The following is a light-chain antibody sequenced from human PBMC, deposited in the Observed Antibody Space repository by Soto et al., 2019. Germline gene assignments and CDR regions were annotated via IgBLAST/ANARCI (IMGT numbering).Light chain of an antibody. CDR1: QSVSSSY. J-gene: IGKJ1*01. CDR3: QQYSRAPLT. Sequence: EIVMTQSPATLSVSPGERATLSCRASQSVSSSYLAWYQQKPGQAPRLLIYGASSRATGIPDRFSGSGSGTDFTLTISRLEPEDFAVYYCQQYSRAPLTFGQGTKVDIK. V-gene: IGKV3-20*01. CDR2: GAS.